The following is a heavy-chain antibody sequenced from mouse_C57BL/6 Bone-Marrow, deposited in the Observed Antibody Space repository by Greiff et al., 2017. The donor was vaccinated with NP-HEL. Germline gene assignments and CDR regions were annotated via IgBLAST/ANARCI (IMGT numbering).Heavy chain of an antibody. CDR1: GFTFSSYA. Sequence: EVQRVESGGGLVKPGGSLKLSCAASGFTFSSYAMSWVRQTPEKRLEWVATISDGGSYTYYPDNVKGRFTISRDNAKNNLYLQMSHLKSEDTAMYYCASLIYSDYGVWFAYWGQGTLVTVSA. J-gene: IGHJ3*01. D-gene: IGHD2-4*01. CDR2: ISDGGSYT. V-gene: IGHV5-4*01. CDR3: ASLIYSDYGVWFAY.